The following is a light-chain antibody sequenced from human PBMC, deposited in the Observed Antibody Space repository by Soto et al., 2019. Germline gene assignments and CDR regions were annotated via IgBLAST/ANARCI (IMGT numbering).Light chain of an antibody. V-gene: IGKV1-5*01. CDR1: QSVSSW. J-gene: IGKJ4*01. CDR2: DAS. Sequence: DIQMTQSPSTLSASIGDRVTITCRASQSVSSWLGWYQQKPGKAPKLLIYDASSLESGVPSRFSGSGSGTEFTLTISSLQPDDFATYYCQQYTSYPLTFGGGTKVDIK. CDR3: QQYTSYPLT.